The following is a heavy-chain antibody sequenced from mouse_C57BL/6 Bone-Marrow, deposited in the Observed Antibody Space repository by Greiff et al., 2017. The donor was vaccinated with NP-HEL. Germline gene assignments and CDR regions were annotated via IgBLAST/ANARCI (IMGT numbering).Heavy chain of an antibody. CDR3: ARDDDYYYFDY. J-gene: IGHJ2*01. CDR2: ISDGGSYT. Sequence: EVMLVESGGGLVKPGGSLKLSCAASGFTFSSYAMSWVRQTPEKRLEWVATISDGGSYTYYPDNVKGRFTISRDNAKNNLYLQMSHLKSEDTAMYYCARDDDYYYFDYWGQGTTLTVSS. D-gene: IGHD2-3*01. V-gene: IGHV5-4*01. CDR1: GFTFSSYA.